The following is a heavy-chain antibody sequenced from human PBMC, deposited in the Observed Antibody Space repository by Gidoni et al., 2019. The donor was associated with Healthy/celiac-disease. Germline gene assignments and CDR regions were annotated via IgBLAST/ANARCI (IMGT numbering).Heavy chain of an antibody. J-gene: IGHJ4*02. CDR3: ARSPSNELWLDY. CDR2: IYYSGST. CDR1: GCSTSSYY. D-gene: IGHD5-18*01. V-gene: IGHV4-59*01. Sequence: QVQLQDSGPGLVKPSETLSLTCTVPGCSTSSYYWSWIRQPPGKGLEWIGYIYYSGSTNYNPSLKSRVTISVDTSKNQFSLKLSSVTAADTAGYYCARSPSNELWLDYWGQGTLVTVSS.